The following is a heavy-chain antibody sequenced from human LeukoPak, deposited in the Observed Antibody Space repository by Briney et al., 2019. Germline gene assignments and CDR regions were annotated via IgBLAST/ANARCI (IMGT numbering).Heavy chain of an antibody. CDR1: GFTFSSYS. CDR3: AVLQSGTPTH. D-gene: IGHD3-10*01. V-gene: IGHV3-21*01. Sequence: GGSLRLSCAASGFTFSSYSMIWVRQAPGKGLEWVSSISSSNGYIYDADSVRGRFTISRDNAKNSLYLQMNSVRAEDTAVYYCAVLQSGTPTHWGQGTLVTVSS. CDR2: ISSSNGYI. J-gene: IGHJ4*02.